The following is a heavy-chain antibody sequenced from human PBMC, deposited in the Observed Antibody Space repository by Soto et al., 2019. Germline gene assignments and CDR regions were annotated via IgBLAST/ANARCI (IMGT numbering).Heavy chain of an antibody. CDR3: AKDRIAVTGTLFDGMVV. D-gene: IGHD6-19*01. V-gene: IGHV3-23*01. CDR1: GFTFSSYA. J-gene: IGHJ6*02. CDR2: ISGSGGST. Sequence: GGSLRLSCAASGFTFSSYAMSWVRQAPGKGLEWVSAISGSGGSTYYADSVKGRFTISRDNSKNTLYLQMNSLRAEDTAVYYCAKDRIAVTGTLFDGMVVWGQGTTVTAP.